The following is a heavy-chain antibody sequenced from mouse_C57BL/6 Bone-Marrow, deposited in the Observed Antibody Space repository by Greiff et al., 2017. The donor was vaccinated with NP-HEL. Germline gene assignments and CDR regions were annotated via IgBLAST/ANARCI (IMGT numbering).Heavy chain of an antibody. CDR3: ARHEGLRGYYAMDY. CDR1: GFSLTSYG. J-gene: IGHJ4*01. V-gene: IGHV2-6-1*01. Sequence: QVQLQQSGPGLVAPSQSLSITCTVSGFSLTSYGVHWVRQPPGKGLEWLVVIWSDGSTTYNSALKSRLSISKDNSKSQVFLKMNSLQTDDTAMYYCARHEGLRGYYAMDYWGQGTSVTVSS. CDR2: IWSDGST. D-gene: IGHD1-1*01.